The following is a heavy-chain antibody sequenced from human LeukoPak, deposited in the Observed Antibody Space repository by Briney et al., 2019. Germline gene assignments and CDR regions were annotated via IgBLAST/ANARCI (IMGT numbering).Heavy chain of an antibody. J-gene: IGHJ4*02. V-gene: IGHV3-33*01. CDR2: IWYDGSNK. CDR3: ARDPAAGWFDY. CDR1: GFTFSSYV. D-gene: IGHD6-13*01. Sequence: GGSLRLSCVASGFTFSSYVMHWVRQAPGKGLEWVAVIWYDGSNKYYADSVKGRFTISRDNSKNTLYLQMNSLRAEDTAVYYCARDPAAGWFDYWGQGTLVTVAS.